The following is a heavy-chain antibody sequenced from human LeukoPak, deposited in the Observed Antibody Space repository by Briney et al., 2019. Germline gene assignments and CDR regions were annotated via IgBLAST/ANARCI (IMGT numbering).Heavy chain of an antibody. CDR1: GFXFSSYA. CDR3: AKWAVSGRGFDY. CDR2: ITGSGGST. D-gene: IGHD6-19*01. V-gene: IGHV3-23*01. J-gene: IGHJ4*02. Sequence: PGGSLRLSCAAPGFXFSSYAISWVRQAPGKGLKWVSDITGSGGSTHYADSVKGRFTISRDNSKNTLYLQMNSLRAEDTAVYYCAKWAVSGRGFDYWGQGTLVTVSS.